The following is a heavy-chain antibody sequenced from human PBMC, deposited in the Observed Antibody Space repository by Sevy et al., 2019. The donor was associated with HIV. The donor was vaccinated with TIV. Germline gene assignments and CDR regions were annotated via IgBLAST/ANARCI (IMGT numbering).Heavy chain of an antibody. Sequence: GGSLRLSCAASGFTFVDYYMSWVRQAPGQGLEWIEYISRTGSTVYYGDSVKGRFTISRDNAERSLYLQMNSLRVGDTAVYFCVRDYGHLRLYGMDVWGPGTTVTVFS. CDR3: VRDYGHLRLYGMDV. V-gene: IGHV3-11*04. CDR1: GFTFVDYY. D-gene: IGHD3-10*01. CDR2: ISRTGSTV. J-gene: IGHJ6*02.